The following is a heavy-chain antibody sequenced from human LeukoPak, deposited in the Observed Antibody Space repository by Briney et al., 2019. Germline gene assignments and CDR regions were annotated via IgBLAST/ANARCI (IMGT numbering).Heavy chain of an antibody. CDR1: GYSISGGYY. J-gene: IGHJ5*02. V-gene: IGHV4-38-2*02. D-gene: IGHD6-13*01. CDR2: LYHSGST. Sequence: SGTLSLTCTVSGYSISGGYYWGWIRQPPGKGREGSGSLYHSGSTYYNPSLKSRGTISVDTSKNQFSLKLSSVTAADTAVYYCARDRSSSWSAIHWFDPWGQGTLVTVSS. CDR3: ARDRSSSWSAIHWFDP.